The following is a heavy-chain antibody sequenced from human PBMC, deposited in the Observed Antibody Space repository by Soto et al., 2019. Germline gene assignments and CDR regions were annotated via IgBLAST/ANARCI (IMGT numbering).Heavy chain of an antibody. V-gene: IGHV4-59*11. CDR1: GGSISSHY. J-gene: IGHJ6*04. CDR2: IYYRGST. D-gene: IGHD1-26*01. CDR3: ARDGREASGMDV. Sequence: SETLSLTCFVSGGSISSHYWRWVRQAPGKGLEWIGHIYYRGSTSYNPSLRSRSTISVDTSNNQFSLKLNSVTTADTAVYYCARDGREASGMDVWGKGTKVTVSS.